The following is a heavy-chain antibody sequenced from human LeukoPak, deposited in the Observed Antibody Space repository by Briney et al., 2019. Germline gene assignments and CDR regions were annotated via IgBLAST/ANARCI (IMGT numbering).Heavy chain of an antibody. V-gene: IGHV3-23*01. D-gene: IGHD6-6*01. CDR1: GFTFSSYG. CDR3: AKGAEYSSAKNYFDY. Sequence: GGSLRLSCAASGFTFSSYGMSWVRQAPGKGLEWVSAISGSGGSTYYADSVKGRFTISRDNSKNMLYLQMNSLRAEDTAVYYCAKGAEYSSAKNYFDYWGQGTLVTVSS. CDR2: ISGSGGST. J-gene: IGHJ4*02.